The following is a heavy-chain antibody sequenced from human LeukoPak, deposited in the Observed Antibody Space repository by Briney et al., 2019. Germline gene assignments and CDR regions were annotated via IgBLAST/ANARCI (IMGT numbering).Heavy chain of an antibody. CDR3: ARDGGFTTPVGY. J-gene: IGHJ4*02. Sequence: GGSLRLSCAASGFTFSSYSMNWVRQAPGKGLEWVSSISSSSYIYYADSVKGRFTISRDDAKNSLYLQMNSLRAEDTAAYYCARDGGFTTPVGYWGQGTLVTVSS. CDR2: ISSSSYI. CDR1: GFTFSSYS. V-gene: IGHV3-21*01. D-gene: IGHD3-3*01.